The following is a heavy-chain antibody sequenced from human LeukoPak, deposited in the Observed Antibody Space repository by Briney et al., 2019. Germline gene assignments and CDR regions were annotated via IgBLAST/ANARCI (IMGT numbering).Heavy chain of an antibody. Sequence: SETLSLTCAVYGGSFSGYYWSWIRQPPGKGLEWIGEINHSGSTNYNPSLKSRVTISVDTSKNQFSLKLCSVTAADTAVYYCARVRGFGVVTPIDYWGQGTLVTVSS. CDR3: ARVRGFGVVTPIDY. CDR2: INHSGST. V-gene: IGHV4-34*01. D-gene: IGHD3-3*01. CDR1: GGSFSGYY. J-gene: IGHJ4*02.